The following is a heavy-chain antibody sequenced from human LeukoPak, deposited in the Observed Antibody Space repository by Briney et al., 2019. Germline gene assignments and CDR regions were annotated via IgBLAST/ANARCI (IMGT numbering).Heavy chain of an antibody. CDR3: ARETSRIIYY. V-gene: IGHV4-38-2*02. Sequence: PSETLSLTCTVSGYSISSGYYWGWIRQPPGKGLEWIANVYHNGNTFYNPSLKSRVTISVDTSNNQFSLTLTSVTAADTAVYFCARETSRIIYYWGQGTLVTVSP. CDR1: GYSISSGYY. J-gene: IGHJ4*02. CDR2: VYHNGNT.